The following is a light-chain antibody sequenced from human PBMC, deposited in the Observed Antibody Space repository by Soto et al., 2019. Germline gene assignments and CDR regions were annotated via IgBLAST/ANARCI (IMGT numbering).Light chain of an antibody. CDR2: GAS. CDR3: QQFSSYPLT. J-gene: IGKJ4*01. CDR1: QSVSNNY. V-gene: IGKV3-20*01. Sequence: EIVLTQSACTLSLSPGERATLSCRASQSVSNNYLAWYQQKPGQAPRLLIYGASNRATGIPDRFSGSGSGTDFTLTISRLEPEDFAVYYCQQFSSYPLTFGGGTKVDIK.